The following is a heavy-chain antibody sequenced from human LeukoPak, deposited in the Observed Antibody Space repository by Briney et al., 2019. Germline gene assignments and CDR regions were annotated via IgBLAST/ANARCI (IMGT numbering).Heavy chain of an antibody. Sequence: SETLSLTGTVSGGSITIYYWSWFPQPAGKGLEWIGRFYSSGSTNYNPSLKSRVTMSVDTSKNQFSLKVSSVTAADTAVYYCARHRGSSSEFDPWGLGTLVTISS. V-gene: IGHV4-4*07. CDR2: FYSSGST. D-gene: IGHD6-6*01. CDR3: ARHRGSSSEFDP. CDR1: GGSITIYY. J-gene: IGHJ5*02.